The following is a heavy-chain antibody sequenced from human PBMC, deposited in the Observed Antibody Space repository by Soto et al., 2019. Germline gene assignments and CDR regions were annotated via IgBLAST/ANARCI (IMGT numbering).Heavy chain of an antibody. CDR1: GGSMNNNF. J-gene: IGHJ5*02. CDR2: IYSSGST. CDR3: ARGGWLRGSYWFDP. D-gene: IGHD5-12*01. Sequence: QVQLQESGPGLVKSSETLSLTCTVSGGSMNNNFWSWIRQPPGKGLEWLAYIYSSGSTTYNPSLKSRVTISIDTSKNQFSLMVNSVTAADTAVYFCARGGWLRGSYWFDPWGQGALVTVSS. V-gene: IGHV4-59*01.